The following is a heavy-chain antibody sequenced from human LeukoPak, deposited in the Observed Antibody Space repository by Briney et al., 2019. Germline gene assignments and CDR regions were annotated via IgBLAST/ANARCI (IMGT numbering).Heavy chain of an antibody. J-gene: IGHJ5*02. CDR1: GGSISSGDYS. D-gene: IGHD3-3*01. V-gene: IGHV4-31*03. Sequence: SQTLSLTCTVSGGSISSGDYSWNWIRQHPGKGLEWIGYIHHSGNTFYHPSLESRVTISVATSQNLFSLKLYSVIAADAAVYYCARSEVALFGVAPNWFDPWGQGTLVTVSS. CDR2: IHHSGNT. CDR3: ARSEVALFGVAPNWFDP.